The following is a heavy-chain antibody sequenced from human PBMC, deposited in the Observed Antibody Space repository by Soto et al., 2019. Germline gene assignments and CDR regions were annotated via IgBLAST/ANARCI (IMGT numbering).Heavy chain of an antibody. D-gene: IGHD6-6*01. CDR3: AKDHAPSVAARLDY. J-gene: IGHJ4*02. CDR1: RETVYISV. CDR2: IIPSLGIA. Sequence: SVQIGCASSRETVYISVVSGVLQTPGEGHEWMGRIIPSLGIANYAQKVQGRVTITADKSTSTAYMELSSLRAEDTAVYYCAKDHAPSVAARLDYWGQGTLVTVSS. V-gene: IGHV1-69*04.